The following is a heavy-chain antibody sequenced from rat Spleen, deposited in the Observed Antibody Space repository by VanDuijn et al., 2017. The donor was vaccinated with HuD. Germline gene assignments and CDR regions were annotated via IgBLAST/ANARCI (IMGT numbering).Heavy chain of an antibody. Sequence: EVQLVESGGGLVQPGRSLKLSCAASGFTFSDYYMAWVRQAPGKGLEWVASITNGGGRLYYSDSVKGRFNISRENAKSTLYLQMNSLRSEDTATYYCTGPFDYWGQGVMVTVSS. CDR3: TGPFDY. CDR1: GFTFSDYY. CDR2: ITNGGGRL. J-gene: IGHJ2*01. V-gene: IGHV5-20*01.